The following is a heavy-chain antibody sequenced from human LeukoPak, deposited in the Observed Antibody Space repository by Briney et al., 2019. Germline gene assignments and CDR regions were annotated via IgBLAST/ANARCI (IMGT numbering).Heavy chain of an antibody. CDR2: IYYSGST. D-gene: IGHD2-2*01. J-gene: IGHJ3*02. CDR3: ARYCSSTSCYDAFDI. Sequence: SETLSLTCTVSGGSISSGDYSWSWIRQPPGKGLEWIGYIYYSGSTYYNPSLKSRVTISVDTSKNQFSLKLSSVTAADTAVYYCARYCSSTSCYDAFDIWGQGTMVTVSS. V-gene: IGHV4-30-4*01. CDR1: GGSISSGDYS.